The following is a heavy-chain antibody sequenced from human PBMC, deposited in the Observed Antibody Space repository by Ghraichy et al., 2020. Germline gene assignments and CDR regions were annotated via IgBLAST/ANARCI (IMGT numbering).Heavy chain of an antibody. CDR2: ICYSGST. J-gene: IGHJ5*02. V-gene: IGHV4-39*01. D-gene: IGHD3-3*01. Sequence: SETLSLTCTVSGGSISSRSYCWGWIRQPPGKGLEWIGSICYSGSTYYTPSLKSRVTISIDTSKNQFSLKLSSVTAADTAVYYCATFRDYDFWSGYYSGVSWFDPWGQGTLVTVSS. CDR1: GGSISSRSYC. CDR3: ATFRDYDFWSGYYSGVSWFDP.